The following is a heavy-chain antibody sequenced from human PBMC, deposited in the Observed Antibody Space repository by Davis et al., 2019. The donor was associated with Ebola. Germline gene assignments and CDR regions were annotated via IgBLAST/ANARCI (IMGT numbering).Heavy chain of an antibody. CDR2: IDWDDDK. CDR1: GFSLSTDGMS. Sequence: SGPTLVKPTRTLTLTCTFSGFSLSTDGMSVSWICQPPGKALEWLARIDWDDDKFYSTSLKTRVTISKDTSKNQVVLTMTNMDPVDTATYYCARLNSAVAGRYGMDVWGQGTTVTVSS. J-gene: IGHJ6*02. D-gene: IGHD6-19*01. V-gene: IGHV2-70*17. CDR3: ARLNSAVAGRYGMDV.